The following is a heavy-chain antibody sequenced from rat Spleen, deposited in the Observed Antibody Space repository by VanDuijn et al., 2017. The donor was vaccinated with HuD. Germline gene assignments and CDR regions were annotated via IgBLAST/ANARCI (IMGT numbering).Heavy chain of an antibody. J-gene: IGHJ2*01. Sequence: QVQLKESGPGLVQPSQTLSLTCTVSGFSLTSYHVSWVRQPPGKGLEWMAVIWSGGNTDYNSAFKSRLSISRDTSKSQVFLKVNSLKTEDTGIYYCTRGVYYFDYWGQGVMVTVSS. V-gene: IGHV2-43*01. CDR2: IWSGGNT. CDR1: GFSLTSYH. CDR3: TRGVYYFDY. D-gene: IGHD1-11*01.